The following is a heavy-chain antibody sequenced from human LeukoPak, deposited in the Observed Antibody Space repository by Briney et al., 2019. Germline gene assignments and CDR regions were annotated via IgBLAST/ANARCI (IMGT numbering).Heavy chain of an antibody. CDR2: ISSSGSTI. CDR1: GFTFSDYY. J-gene: IGHJ4*02. V-gene: IGHV3-11*04. D-gene: IGHD3-10*01. Sequence: GGSLRLSCAASGFTFSDYYMSWIRQAPGKGLEWVSYISSSGSTIYYADSVKGRFTISRDNAKNSLYLQMNSLRAEDTAVYYCARARCPGSYTNTPPIDYWGQGTLVTVSS. CDR3: ARARCPGSYTNTPPIDY.